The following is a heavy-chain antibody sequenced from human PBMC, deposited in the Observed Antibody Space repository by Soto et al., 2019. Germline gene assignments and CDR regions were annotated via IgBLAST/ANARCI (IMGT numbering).Heavy chain of an antibody. J-gene: IGHJ4*02. CDR1: GFTFSSYA. V-gene: IGHV3-23*01. Sequence: EVQLLESGGGLVQPGGSLRLSCAASGFTFSSYAMSWVRQAPGKGLEWVSAISGSGGSTYYADSVKGRFTISRDNSKNTLYLQMNSLRAADTAVYYCAKGGVGATTTFDYWGQGTLVTVSS. D-gene: IGHD1-26*01. CDR3: AKGGVGATTTFDY. CDR2: ISGSGGST.